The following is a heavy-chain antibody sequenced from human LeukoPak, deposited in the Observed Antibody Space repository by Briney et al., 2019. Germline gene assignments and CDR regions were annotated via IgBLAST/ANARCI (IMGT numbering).Heavy chain of an antibody. V-gene: IGHV1-69*13. D-gene: IGHD3-10*01. CDR1: GYIFTGYY. CDR2: IIPIFGTA. Sequence: ASVKVSCKASGYIFTGYYMHWVRQAPGQGLEWMGGIIPIFGTANYAQKFQGRVTITADESTSTAYMELSSLRSEDTAVYYCAIRFYGSGSYSNWFDPWGQGTLVTVSS. J-gene: IGHJ5*02. CDR3: AIRFYGSGSYSNWFDP.